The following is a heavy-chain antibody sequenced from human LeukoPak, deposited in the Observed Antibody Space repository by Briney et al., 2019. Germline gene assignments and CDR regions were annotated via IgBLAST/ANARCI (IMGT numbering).Heavy chain of an antibody. CDR1: GFAFSSYS. D-gene: IGHD3-3*01. J-gene: IGHJ6*03. CDR3: ADYDFWSGFYYMDV. CDR2: ISSSSSYI. Sequence: GGSLRLSCAASGFAFSSYSMNWVRQAPGKGLEWVSSISSSSSYIYYADSVKGRFTISRDNAKNSLYLQMNSLRAEDTAVYYCADYDFWSGFYYMDVWGKGTTVTVSS. V-gene: IGHV3-21*01.